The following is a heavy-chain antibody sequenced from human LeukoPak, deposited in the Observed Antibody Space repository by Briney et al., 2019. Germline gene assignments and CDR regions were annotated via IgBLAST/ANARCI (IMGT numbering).Heavy chain of an antibody. D-gene: IGHD5-12*01. CDR2: IHYSGST. Sequence: SETLSLTCTVSGGSISSYYWSWIRQPPGKGLVWIGYIHYSGSTNYNPSLKSRVTISVDTSKNQFSLKLTSVTAADTAVYHCARVTGYSGYDPGAFDYWGQGTLVTVSS. CDR3: ARVTGYSGYDPGAFDY. J-gene: IGHJ4*02. CDR1: GGSISSYY. V-gene: IGHV4-59*08.